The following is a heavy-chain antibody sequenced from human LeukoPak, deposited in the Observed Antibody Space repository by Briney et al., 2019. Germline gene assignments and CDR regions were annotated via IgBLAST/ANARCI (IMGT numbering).Heavy chain of an antibody. J-gene: IGHJ4*02. V-gene: IGHV3-23*01. D-gene: IGHD3-16*01. Sequence: GGSLRLSCAASGFTFSSYAMSWVRQAPGKGLEWVSAISDSGASTKYADSVKGRFTISRDNSKNTLYLQMNSMRAEDTAVYYCAASPPNTWTFDYWGPGTLVTVSS. CDR3: AASPPNTWTFDY. CDR2: ISDSGAST. CDR1: GFTFSSYA.